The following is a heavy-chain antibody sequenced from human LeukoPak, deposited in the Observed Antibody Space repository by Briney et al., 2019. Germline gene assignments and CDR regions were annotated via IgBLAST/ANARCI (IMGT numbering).Heavy chain of an antibody. CDR3: ARALPMFDP. CDR2: INHSGRA. V-gene: IGHV4-34*01. CDR1: GGSFRGYS. J-gene: IGHJ5*02. Sequence: SSETLSLTCDVHGGSFRGYSWNWIRQPPGKGLEWIGEINHSGRAKYNPSLKSRVTISLETSNNAFSLKVSSVTAADTAVYYCARALPMFDPWGQGTLVTVSS.